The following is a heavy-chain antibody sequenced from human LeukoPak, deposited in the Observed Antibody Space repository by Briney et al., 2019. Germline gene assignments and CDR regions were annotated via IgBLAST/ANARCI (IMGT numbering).Heavy chain of an antibody. CDR2: IYHSGST. CDR1: GYSISSGYY. J-gene: IGHJ6*03. D-gene: IGHD3-10*01. CDR3: ARRAGGYMDV. V-gene: IGHV4-38-2*02. Sequence: PSETLSLTCTVSGYSISSGYYWGWIRQPPGKGLEWIGSIYHSGSTYYNPSLKSRVTISVDSSKNQFSLKLSSVTAADTAVYYCARRAGGYMDVWDKGTTVTVSS.